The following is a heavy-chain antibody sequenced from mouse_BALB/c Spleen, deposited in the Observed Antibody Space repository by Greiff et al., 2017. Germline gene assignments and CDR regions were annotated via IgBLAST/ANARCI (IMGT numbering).Heavy chain of an antibody. D-gene: IGHD2-2*01. V-gene: IGHV1S135*01. CDR3: ARWGYDEGGYAMDY. CDR1: GYSFTDYN. Sequence: VHVKQSGPELVKPGASVKVSCKASGYSFTDYNMYWVKQSHGKSLEWIGYIDPYNGGTSYNQKFKGKATLTVDKSSSTAFMHLNSLTSEDSAVYYCARWGYDEGGYAMDYWGQGTSVTVSS. CDR2: IDPYNGGT. J-gene: IGHJ4*01.